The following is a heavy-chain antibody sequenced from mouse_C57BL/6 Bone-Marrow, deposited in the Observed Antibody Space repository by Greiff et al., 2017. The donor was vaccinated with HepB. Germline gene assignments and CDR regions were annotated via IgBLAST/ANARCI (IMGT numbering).Heavy chain of an antibody. J-gene: IGHJ3*01. D-gene: IGHD2-2*01. Sequence: EVKVEESGGGLVQPGGSMKLSCVASGFTFSNYWMNWVRQSPEKGLEWVAQIRLKSDNYATHYAESVKGRFTISRDDSKSSIYLQMNNLRAEDTGIYYCTGGGYAWFAYWGQGTLVTVSA. CDR1: GFTFSNYW. V-gene: IGHV6-3*01. CDR3: TGGGYAWFAY. CDR2: IRLKSDNYAT.